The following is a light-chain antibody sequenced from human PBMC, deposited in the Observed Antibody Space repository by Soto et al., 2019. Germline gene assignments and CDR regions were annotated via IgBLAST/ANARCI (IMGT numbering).Light chain of an antibody. CDR1: QSVNSR. CDR2: GAS. Sequence: EIVLTQSPGTLSLSPGERATLSRRASQSVNSRLARYQHKPGQAPRLLISGASSRATGIPDRFSGSGSATDFTLTISRLEPEDFALYYCQHYGRSPITFGQGTRLEIK. V-gene: IGKV3-20*01. J-gene: IGKJ5*01. CDR3: QHYGRSPIT.